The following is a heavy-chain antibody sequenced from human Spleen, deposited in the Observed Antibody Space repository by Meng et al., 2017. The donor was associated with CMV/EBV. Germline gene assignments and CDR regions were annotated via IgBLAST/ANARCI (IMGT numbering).Heavy chain of an antibody. Sequence: SGFTCSSYWRHWVRQAPGKGLVWVSRINDDGSSTSYADSVKGRFTISRDNAKNTLYLQMNSLRAEDTAVYYCSRGDSSSWYAFSGDYWGQGTLVTVSS. D-gene: IGHD6-13*01. J-gene: IGHJ4*02. CDR3: SRGDSSSWYAFSGDY. V-gene: IGHV3-74*01. CDR1: GFTCSSYW. CDR2: INDDGSST.